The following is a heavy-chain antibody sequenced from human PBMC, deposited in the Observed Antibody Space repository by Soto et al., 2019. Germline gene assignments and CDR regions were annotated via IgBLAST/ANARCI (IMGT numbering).Heavy chain of an antibody. D-gene: IGHD3-10*01. J-gene: IGHJ6*02. V-gene: IGHV1-18*01. CDR2: ISTYSGNT. Sequence: ASVKVSCKASGYTFTSYGITWVRQAPGQGLEWIGWISTYSGNTNYAQKLQGRVTMTTDTSTTTAYMELRSLRSDDTAVYYCAILWFGELTPERYYYGIDVWGQGTAVTVSS. CDR3: AILWFGELTPERYYYGIDV. CDR1: GYTFTSYG.